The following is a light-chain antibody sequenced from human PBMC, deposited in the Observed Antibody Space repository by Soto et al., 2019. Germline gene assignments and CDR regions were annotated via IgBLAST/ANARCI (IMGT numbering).Light chain of an antibody. CDR3: QQRSKWPRYT. Sequence: EIVLTQSPATLSLSPGERATLSCRASQSVSSYLAWYQQKPGQAPRLLIYDASNRATGIPARFSGSGSGTDFTLTISSLEPEDFAVYYCQQRSKWPRYTFGHGTQLEIK. V-gene: IGKV3-11*01. CDR2: DAS. CDR1: QSVSSY. J-gene: IGKJ2*01.